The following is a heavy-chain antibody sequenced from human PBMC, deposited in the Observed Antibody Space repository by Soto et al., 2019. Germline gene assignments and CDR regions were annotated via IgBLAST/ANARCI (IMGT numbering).Heavy chain of an antibody. CDR1: GFTSTDYA. CDR2: IYWKSGGT. D-gene: IGHD3-16*01. J-gene: IGHJ4*02. V-gene: IGHV3-9*02. CDR3: TKDMMPGGADV. Sequence: EVQLVESGGGLVQPGRSLRLSCAASGFTSTDYAMHWVRQVPEKGLEWVSGIYWKSGGTGYADSVKGRFTTSRDSARNSVYLQMNSLRPEDTALYYCTKDMMPGGADVWGQGTLVTVSS.